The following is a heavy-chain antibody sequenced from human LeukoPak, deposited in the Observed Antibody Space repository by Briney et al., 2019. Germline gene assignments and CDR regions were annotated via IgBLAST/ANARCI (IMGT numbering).Heavy chain of an antibody. J-gene: IGHJ4*02. Sequence: GALRLSCAASGFTFSSYWMNWVRQAPGKGLVWVSRIASDGSSTTYADSVKGRFSISRDNAKNTLYLQMNSLRVEDTAVYYCARGRPHGNDYWGQGTLVTVSS. D-gene: IGHD4-23*01. CDR3: ARGRPHGNDY. CDR2: IASDGSST. CDR1: GFTFSSYW. V-gene: IGHV3-74*01.